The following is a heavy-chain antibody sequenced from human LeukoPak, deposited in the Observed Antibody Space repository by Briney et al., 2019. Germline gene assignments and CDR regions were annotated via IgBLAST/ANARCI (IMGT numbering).Heavy chain of an antibody. Sequence: SQTLSLTCTVSGGSISSGDYYWSWIRQPPGKGLEWIGYIYYSGSTYYNPSLKSRVTISVDTSKNQFSLKLSSVTAADTAVYYCARQVIKLLYYFDYWGQGTLVTVSS. CDR3: ARQVIKLLYYFDY. V-gene: IGHV4-30-4*08. D-gene: IGHD2-21*01. CDR1: GGSISSGDYY. CDR2: IYYSGST. J-gene: IGHJ4*02.